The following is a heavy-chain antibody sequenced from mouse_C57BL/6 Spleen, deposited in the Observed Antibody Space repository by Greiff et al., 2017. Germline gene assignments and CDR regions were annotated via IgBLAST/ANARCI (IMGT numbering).Heavy chain of an antibody. CDR2: IYPGSGST. D-gene: IGHD2-4*01. V-gene: IGHV1-55*01. Sequence: QVQLQQPGAELVKPGASVKMSCKASGYTFTSYWITWVKQRPGQGLEWIGDIYPGSGSTNYNEKFKSKATLTVDTSSSTAYMQLSSLTSEDSAVYYCAREDMITRAMDYWGKGTSVTVSS. CDR1: GYTFTSYW. J-gene: IGHJ4*01. CDR3: AREDMITRAMDY.